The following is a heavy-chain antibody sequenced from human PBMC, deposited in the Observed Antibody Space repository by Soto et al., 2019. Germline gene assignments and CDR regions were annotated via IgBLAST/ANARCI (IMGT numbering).Heavy chain of an antibody. J-gene: IGHJ5*02. V-gene: IGHV4-59*01. Sequence: SETLSLTCSVSGGSISRYYWSWIRQPPGKGLQWIGYAYYSGDTGYNPSLKSRVTMAVDTSKSQVSLKLSSVTAADTAVYYCARDRSTYGGGGTGEVKENWFDPWGQGALVTVSS. D-gene: IGHD2-8*01. CDR2: AYYSGDT. CDR3: ARDRSTYGGGGTGEVKENWFDP. CDR1: GGSISRYY.